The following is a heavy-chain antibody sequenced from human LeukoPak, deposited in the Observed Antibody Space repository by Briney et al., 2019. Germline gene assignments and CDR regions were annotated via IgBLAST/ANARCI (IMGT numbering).Heavy chain of an antibody. Sequence: GESLKISCKGSGYSFTSYWIVWGRQLPGKGLVWMGIIYPGDSDSRYSPSFQGQVTISADRSISTAYLQWSSLKASDTAMYYCARGRGGEQLGDYWGQGTLVTVSS. CDR1: GYSFTSYW. CDR2: IYPGDSDS. V-gene: IGHV5-51*01. J-gene: IGHJ4*02. D-gene: IGHD6-13*01. CDR3: ARGRGGEQLGDY.